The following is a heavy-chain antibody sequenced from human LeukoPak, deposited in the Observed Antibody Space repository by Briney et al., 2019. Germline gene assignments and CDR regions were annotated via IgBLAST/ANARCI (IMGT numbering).Heavy chain of an antibody. CDR3: ARHRAYYDSSSRYYYGIDV. CDR1: GGSLSRHF. CDR2: IYYSGST. V-gene: IGHV4-59*08. D-gene: IGHD6-13*01. J-gene: IGHJ6*02. Sequence: SETLPHIRSVSGGSLSRHFWIWIRPPPGKGLEWIGYIYYSGSTNYNPSLKSRVTISVDTSKNQFSLKLSSVTAADTAVYYCARHRAYYDSSSRYYYGIDVGGQGTTVIVS.